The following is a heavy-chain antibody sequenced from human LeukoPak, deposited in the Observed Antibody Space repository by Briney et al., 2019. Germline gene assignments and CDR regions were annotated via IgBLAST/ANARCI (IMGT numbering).Heavy chain of an antibody. J-gene: IGHJ6*04. V-gene: IGHV1-3*01. Sequence: ASVKVSCKASGYTFTSYAMHWVRQAPGQRLEWMGWINAGNGNTKYSQKFQGRVTITRDTSASTAYMELSSLRSEDTAVYYCASTYYYGSGSYYKGYYYGMDVWGKGTTVTVSS. CDR2: INAGNGNT. D-gene: IGHD3-10*01. CDR3: ASTYYYGSGSYYKGYYYGMDV. CDR1: GYTFTSYA.